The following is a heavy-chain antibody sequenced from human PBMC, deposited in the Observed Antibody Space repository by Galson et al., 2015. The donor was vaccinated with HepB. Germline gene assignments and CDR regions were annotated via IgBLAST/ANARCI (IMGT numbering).Heavy chain of an antibody. CDR3: ARDSRLELHLNNYYSYGMDV. V-gene: IGHV1-46*01. J-gene: IGHJ6*02. CDR1: GYTLTSYY. D-gene: IGHD1-7*01. CDR2: VHPSGETI. Sequence: SVKVSCKASGYTLTSYYTHWVRQAPGQGLEWMGMVHPSGETISNSQKFQGRVTMTTQKSTGTAFMEMRSLRSDDTAVYYCARDSRLELHLNNYYSYGMDVWGQGTAVIVS.